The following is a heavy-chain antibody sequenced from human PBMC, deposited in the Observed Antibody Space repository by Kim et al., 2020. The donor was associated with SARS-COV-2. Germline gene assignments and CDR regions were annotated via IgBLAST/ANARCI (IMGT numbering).Heavy chain of an antibody. CDR2: IIPIFGTA. CDR1: GGTFSSYA. V-gene: IGHV1-69*13. J-gene: IGHJ4*02. CDR3: AIGRGYYDSSDNTFFDY. D-gene: IGHD3-22*01. Sequence: SVKVSCKASGGTFSSYAISWVRQAPGQGLEWMGGIIPIFGTANYAQKFQGRVTITADESTSTAYMELSSLRSEDTAVYYCAIGRGYYDSSDNTFFDYWGQGTLVTVSS.